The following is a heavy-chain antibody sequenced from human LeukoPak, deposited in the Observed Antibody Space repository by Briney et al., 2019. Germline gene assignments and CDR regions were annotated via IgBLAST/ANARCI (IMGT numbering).Heavy chain of an antibody. V-gene: IGHV3-49*03. CDR3: AREGGTDFDPPDF. D-gene: IGHD1-26*01. CDR1: GFTFGDYA. Sequence: GGSLRLSCTASGFTFGDYAMSWFRQAPGKGLEWVGFIRSKAYGGTTEYAASVKGRFTISRDDSKSIAYLQMNSLRAEDTAVYYCAREGGTDFDPPDFRGQGTLVTVSS. CDR2: IRSKAYGGTT. J-gene: IGHJ4*02.